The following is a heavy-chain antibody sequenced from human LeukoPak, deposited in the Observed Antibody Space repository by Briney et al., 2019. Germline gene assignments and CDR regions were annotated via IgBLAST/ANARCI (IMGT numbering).Heavy chain of an antibody. Sequence: SETLSLTCTVSGGSISSGGYYWSWIRQHPGKGLEWIGYIYYSGSTYYNPSLKSRVIISVDTSKNQFSLKLSSVTAADTAVYYCARDYSSGYDDAFDIWGQGTMGTVSS. J-gene: IGHJ3*02. CDR2: IYYSGST. CDR3: ARDYSSGYDDAFDI. CDR1: GGSISSGGYY. V-gene: IGHV4-31*03. D-gene: IGHD3-22*01.